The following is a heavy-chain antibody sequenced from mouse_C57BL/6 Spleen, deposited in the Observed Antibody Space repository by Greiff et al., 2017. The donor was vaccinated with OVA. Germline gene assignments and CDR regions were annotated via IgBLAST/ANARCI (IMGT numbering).Heavy chain of an antibody. D-gene: IGHD2-5*01. V-gene: IGHV3-6*01. CDR3: ARGSHSNWFAY. CDR1: GYSITSGYY. J-gene: IGHJ3*01. Sequence: EVKLMESGPGLVKPSQSLSLTCSVTGYSITSGYYWNWIRQFPGNKLEWMGYISYDGSNNYNPSLKNRISITRDTSKNQFFLKLNSVTTEDTATYYCARGSHSNWFAYWGQGTLVTVSA. CDR2: ISYDGSN.